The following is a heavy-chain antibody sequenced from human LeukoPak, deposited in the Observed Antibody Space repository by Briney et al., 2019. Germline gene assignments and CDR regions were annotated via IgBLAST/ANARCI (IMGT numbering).Heavy chain of an antibody. D-gene: IGHD3-22*01. CDR2: IYYSGST. CDR3: ARTVAYYDSSGYFPPYYYYYYMDV. V-gene: IGHV4-39*07. CDR1: GGSISSSSYY. Sequence: SETLSLTCTVSGGSISSSSYYWGWIRQPPGKGLEWIGSIYYSGSTYYNPSLKSRVTISVDTSKNQFSLKLSSVTAADTAVYYCARTVAYYDSSGYFPPYYYYYYMDVWGKGTTVTISS. J-gene: IGHJ6*03.